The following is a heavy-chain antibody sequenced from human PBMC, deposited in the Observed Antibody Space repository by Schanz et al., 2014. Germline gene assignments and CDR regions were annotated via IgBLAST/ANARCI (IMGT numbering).Heavy chain of an antibody. V-gene: IGHV3-23*01. D-gene: IGHD4-17*01. CDR3: VRDTDYHFDY. CDR1: GFTFFGSFA. Sequence: EVQLLESGGGLVQPGGSLRLSCVASGFTFFGSFAMSWVRQAPGKGLEWVSGMSGSGSTADYADSVKGRFTISRDNSKNTLYLQMNSLRAEDTAVYYCVRDTDYHFDYWGQGTLVTVSS. CDR2: MSGSGSTA. J-gene: IGHJ4*02.